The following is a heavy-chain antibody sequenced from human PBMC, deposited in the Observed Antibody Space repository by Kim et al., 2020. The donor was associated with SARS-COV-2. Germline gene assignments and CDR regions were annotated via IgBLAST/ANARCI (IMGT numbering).Heavy chain of an antibody. Sequence: ASVKVSCKASGYTFTSYAMNWVRQAPGQGLEWMGWINTNTGNPTYAQGFTGRFVFSLDTSVSTAYLQISSLKAEDTAVYYCARGFETYYYDSSGYGPGDYFDYWGQGTLVTVSS. D-gene: IGHD3-22*01. V-gene: IGHV7-4-1*02. CDR2: INTNTGNP. J-gene: IGHJ4*02. CDR3: ARGFETYYYDSSGYGPGDYFDY. CDR1: GYTFTSYA.